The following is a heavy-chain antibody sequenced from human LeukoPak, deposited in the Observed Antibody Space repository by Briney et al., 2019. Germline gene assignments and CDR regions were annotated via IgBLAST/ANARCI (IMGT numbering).Heavy chain of an antibody. CDR1: GASVSSNRYY. CDR3: ARSPSGYGFDY. V-gene: IGHV4-39*07. Sequence: TASETLALTCTVSGASVSSNRYYWAWIRQPPGKGLEWIGSLYYSGGTYHNPSLKSRVTMSVDTSKNQISLKLNSVTAADTAVYYCARSPSGYGFDYWGQGTLVTVSS. CDR2: LYYSGGT. J-gene: IGHJ4*02. D-gene: IGHD4-17*01.